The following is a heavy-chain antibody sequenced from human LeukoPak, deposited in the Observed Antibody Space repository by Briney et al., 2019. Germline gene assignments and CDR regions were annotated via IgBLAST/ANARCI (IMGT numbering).Heavy chain of an antibody. CDR3: ARSRYYDSSGYYYYYGMDV. Sequence: SETLSLTCTVSGGSISSHYWSWIRQPPGKGLEWIGYIYYSGSANYNPSLKSRVTISVDTSKSQFSLKLSSVTAADTAVYYCARSRYYDSSGYYYYYGMDVWGQGTTVTVSS. D-gene: IGHD3-22*01. CDR2: IYYSGSA. CDR1: GGSISSHY. J-gene: IGHJ6*02. V-gene: IGHV4-59*08.